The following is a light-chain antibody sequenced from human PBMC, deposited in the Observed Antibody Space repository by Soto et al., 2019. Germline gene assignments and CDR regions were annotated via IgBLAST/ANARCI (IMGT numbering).Light chain of an antibody. CDR1: QGIQSAY. CDR3: QHYSSSPMYT. J-gene: IGKJ2*01. V-gene: IGKV3-20*01. Sequence: EIVLTQSPGTLSLAPGERATLSCRASQGIQSAYLAWYQQKLGQAPRLLIYGASSRATGIPDRFSGSGSGADFTLTIRRLEPEDFAVYYCQHYSSSPMYTFGQGTKLEIK. CDR2: GAS.